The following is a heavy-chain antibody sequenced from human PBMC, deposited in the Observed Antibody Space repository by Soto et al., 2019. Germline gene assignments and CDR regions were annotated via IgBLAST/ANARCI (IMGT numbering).Heavy chain of an antibody. V-gene: IGHV3-23*01. CDR3: AKDVLRFLEWSKTFDY. CDR2: FSYSGDST. D-gene: IGHD3-3*01. J-gene: IGHJ4*02. Sequence: GGSLRLSCAASGFTFSSYAMSWVRQAPGKGLEWVSAFSYSGDSTYYADSVKGRFTTSRDNSKNTLYLQMNSLRAEDTAVYYCAKDVLRFLEWSKTFDYWGQGTLVTVSS. CDR1: GFTFSSYA.